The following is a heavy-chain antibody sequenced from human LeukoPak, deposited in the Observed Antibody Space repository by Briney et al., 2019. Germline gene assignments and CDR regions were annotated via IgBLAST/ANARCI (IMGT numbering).Heavy chain of an antibody. D-gene: IGHD3-10*01. CDR3: ASYSGSSYYYYYMDV. J-gene: IGHJ6*03. CDR2: IYYSGST. V-gene: IGHV4-31*03. Sequence: SETLSLTCTVSGGSISSGGYYWSWIRQHPGKGLEWIGYIYYSGSTYYNPSLKSRVIISVDTSKNQFSLKLTSVTAADTAVYYCASYSGSSYYYYYMDVWGKGTTVTVSS. CDR1: GGSISSGGYY.